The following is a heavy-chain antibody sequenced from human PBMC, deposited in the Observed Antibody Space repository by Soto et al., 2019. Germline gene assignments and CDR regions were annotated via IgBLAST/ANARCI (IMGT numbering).Heavy chain of an antibody. V-gene: IGHV4-59*01. Sequence: PSETLSLTCTVSGGSISSYYWSWIRQPPGKGLEWIGYIYYSGSTNYNPSLKSRVTISVDTSKNQFSLKLSSVTAADTAVYYCARVRGVIPYYFDYWGQGTLVTVSS. CDR1: GGSISSYY. CDR2: IYYSGST. D-gene: IGHD3-10*01. CDR3: ARVRGVIPYYFDY. J-gene: IGHJ4*02.